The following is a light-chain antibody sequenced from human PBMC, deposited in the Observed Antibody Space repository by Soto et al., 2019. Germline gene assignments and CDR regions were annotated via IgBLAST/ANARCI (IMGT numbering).Light chain of an antibody. CDR3: QQHSNSPWT. V-gene: IGKV3D-20*02. CDR1: QSVTSNY. CDR2: AIS. J-gene: IGKJ1*01. Sequence: EIVLTQSPGTLSLSPGESAALSCRASQSVTSNYLVWYRQKPGQAPRLLIYAISSGAAGIPDRFNGSGSGTDLTLTITRLEPEDSAVYYCQQHSNSPWTFGQGTRVEV.